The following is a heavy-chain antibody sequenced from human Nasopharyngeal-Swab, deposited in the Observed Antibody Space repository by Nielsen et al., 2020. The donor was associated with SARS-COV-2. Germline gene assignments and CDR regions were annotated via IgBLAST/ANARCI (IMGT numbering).Heavy chain of an antibody. Sequence: GGSLRLSCAASGFTFSSYSMNWVRQAPGKGLEWVSSISSSSSYIYYADSVKGRFTISRDNAKNSLYLQMNSLRAEDTAVYYCARDERLAYGMDVWGQGTTVTVSS. CDR1: GFTFSSYS. V-gene: IGHV3-21*01. CDR3: ARDERLAYGMDV. J-gene: IGHJ6*02. D-gene: IGHD6-25*01. CDR2: ISSSSSYI.